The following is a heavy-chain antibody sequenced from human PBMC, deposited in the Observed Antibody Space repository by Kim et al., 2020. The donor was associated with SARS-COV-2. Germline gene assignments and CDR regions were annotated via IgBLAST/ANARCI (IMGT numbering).Heavy chain of an antibody. V-gene: IGHV3-7*01. CDR3: ARPLAS. CDR2: DGSAN. J-gene: IGHJ4*02. Sequence: DGSANYTLDAVTGRFTISRDNATNSLYLQMNSMRAEDTAVYYCARPLASWGQGTLVTVSS.